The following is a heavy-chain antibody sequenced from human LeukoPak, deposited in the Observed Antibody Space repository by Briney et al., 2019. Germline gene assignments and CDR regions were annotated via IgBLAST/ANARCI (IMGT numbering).Heavy chain of an antibody. V-gene: IGHV1-2*02. CDR2: INPNSGGT. J-gene: IGHJ4*02. CDR3: ARLAVAVTNDY. Sequence: ASVKVSCKASGYTFTSYDINWVRQATGQGLEWMGWINPNSGGTNYAQKFQGRVTMTRDTSISTAYMELSRLRSDDTAVYYCARLAVAVTNDYWGQGTLVTVSS. CDR1: GYTFTSYD. D-gene: IGHD6-19*01.